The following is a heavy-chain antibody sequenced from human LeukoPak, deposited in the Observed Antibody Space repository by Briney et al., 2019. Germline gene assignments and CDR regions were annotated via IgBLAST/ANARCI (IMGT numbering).Heavy chain of an antibody. CDR3: ARDVRQTGIAAAGTNWFDP. CDR2: IYYSGST. D-gene: IGHD6-13*01. J-gene: IGHJ5*02. CDR1: GGSISSGGYY. V-gene: IGHV4-31*03. Sequence: PSQTLSLTCTVSGGSISSGGYYWSWIPQHPGKGLEWIGYIYYSGSTYYNPSLKSRVTISVDTSKNQFSLKLSSVTAADTAVYYCARDVRQTGIAAAGTNWFDPWGQGTLVTVSS.